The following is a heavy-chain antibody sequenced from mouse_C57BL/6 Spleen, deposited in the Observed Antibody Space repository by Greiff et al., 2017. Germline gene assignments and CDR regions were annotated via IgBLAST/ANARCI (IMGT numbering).Heavy chain of an antibody. Sequence: DVKLQESGGGLVQPKGSLKLSCAASGFSFNTYAMNWVRQAPGKGLEWVARIRSKSNNYATYYADSVKDRFTISRDDSESMLYLQMNNLKTEDTAMYYCVRHDLLGIYYAMDYWGQGTSVTVSS. J-gene: IGHJ4*01. CDR3: VRHDLLGIYYAMDY. CDR2: IRSKSNNYAT. D-gene: IGHD2-1*01. CDR1: GFSFNTYA. V-gene: IGHV10-1*01.